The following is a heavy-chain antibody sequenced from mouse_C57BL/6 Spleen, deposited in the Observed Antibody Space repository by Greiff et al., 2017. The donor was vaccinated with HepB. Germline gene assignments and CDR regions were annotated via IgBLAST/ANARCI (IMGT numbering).Heavy chain of an antibody. CDR3: ARNGPNYYGSSYDAMDY. CDR1: GYAFSSYW. V-gene: IGHV1-80*01. J-gene: IGHJ4*01. D-gene: IGHD1-1*01. CDR2: IYPGDGDT. Sequence: VQLQQSGPELVKPGASVKISCKASGYAFSSYWMNWVKQRPGKGLEWIGQIYPGDGDTNYNGKFKGKATLTADKSSSTAYMQLSSLTSEDSAVYFCARNGPNYYGSSYDAMDYWGQGTSVTVSS.